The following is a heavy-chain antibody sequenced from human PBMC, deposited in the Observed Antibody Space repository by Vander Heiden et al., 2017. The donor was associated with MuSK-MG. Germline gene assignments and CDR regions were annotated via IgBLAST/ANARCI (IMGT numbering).Heavy chain of an antibody. CDR3: ATQSGISGYYFGSRLRAFDI. V-gene: IGHV4-38-2*02. D-gene: IGHD3-22*01. Sequence: QVQLQESGPGLVKPSETLSLTCTVSGYSISSGYYWGWIRQPPGKGLEWIVSIYHSGSTYYNPSLKRRVTISVDTSKNQFSLKRSSVTAADTAVYYCATQSGISGYYFGSRLRAFDIWGQGTMVTVSS. CDR2: IYHSGST. J-gene: IGHJ3*02. CDR1: GYSISSGYY.